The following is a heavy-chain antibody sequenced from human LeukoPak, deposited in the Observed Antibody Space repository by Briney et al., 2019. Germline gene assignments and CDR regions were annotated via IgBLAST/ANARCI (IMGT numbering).Heavy chain of an antibody. CDR1: GFTVSSNY. CDR3: AKDLKSTPYLQLNYSDH. J-gene: IGHJ4*02. CDR2: ISGSGGST. D-gene: IGHD1-7*01. Sequence: GGSLRLSCAASGFTVSSNYMSWVRQAPGKGLEWVSGISGSGGSTYHADSVKGRLIISRDNSKNTLYLQMNSLRAEDTAVYYCAKDLKSTPYLQLNYSDHWGQGTLVTVSS. V-gene: IGHV3-23*01.